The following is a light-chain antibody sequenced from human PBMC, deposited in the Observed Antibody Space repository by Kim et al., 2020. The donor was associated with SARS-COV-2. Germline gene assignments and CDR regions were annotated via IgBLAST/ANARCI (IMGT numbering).Light chain of an antibody. CDR3: QACDSSTWG. CDR2: QDR. Sequence: SVSPGQTASITCSGDKLGDKYASWYQQKPGQSPVWVIYQDRKRPSGIPERFSGSNSGNTATLTISGTQAMDEADYYCQACDSSTWGFGGGTQLTVL. J-gene: IGLJ7*01. CDR1: KLGDKY. V-gene: IGLV3-1*01.